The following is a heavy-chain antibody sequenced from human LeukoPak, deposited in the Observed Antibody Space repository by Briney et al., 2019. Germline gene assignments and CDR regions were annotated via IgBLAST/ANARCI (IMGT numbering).Heavy chain of an antibody. D-gene: IGHD3-16*01. Sequence: GGSLRLSCAASGFTFRDYVMNWVRQAPGKRLEWVSAIGGGGVDKFYADSVKGRFTISRDDSKNTLYLQMNSLRAEDTAVYYCAREAGGNFDYWGQGTLVTVSS. CDR2: IGGGGVDK. CDR3: AREAGGNFDY. CDR1: GFTFRDYV. J-gene: IGHJ4*02. V-gene: IGHV3-23*01.